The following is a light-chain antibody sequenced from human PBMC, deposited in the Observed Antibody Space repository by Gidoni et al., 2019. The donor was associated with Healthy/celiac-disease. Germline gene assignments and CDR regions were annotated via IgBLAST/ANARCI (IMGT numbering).Light chain of an antibody. J-gene: IGKJ2*01. CDR1: QRISSY. CDR3: QQRSNWPPMYT. V-gene: IGKV3-11*01. CDR2: DAS. Sequence: EIVLTQSPATLSLSPGEGATLSCRASQRISSYLAWYHQKPDQAPRLLIYDASNRATGIPARFSGSGSGTDFTLTISSLEPEDFAVYYCQQRSNWPPMYTFGQGTKLEIK.